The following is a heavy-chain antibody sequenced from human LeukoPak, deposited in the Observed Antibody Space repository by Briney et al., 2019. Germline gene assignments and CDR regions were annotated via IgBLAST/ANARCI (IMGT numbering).Heavy chain of an antibody. CDR1: AFTLSDYY. CDR3: ARRRDFIDY. CDR2: SSSSGTTI. V-gene: IGHV3-11*01. Sequence: GGSLRLSCAASAFTLSDYYISWIRQAPGNGLEWVSYSSSSGTTIYYADDVKGRFAISRDNAKSSLYLQMYSLRAEDTAVYYCARRRDFIDYWGQGTLVTVSS. J-gene: IGHJ4*02. D-gene: IGHD3/OR15-3a*01.